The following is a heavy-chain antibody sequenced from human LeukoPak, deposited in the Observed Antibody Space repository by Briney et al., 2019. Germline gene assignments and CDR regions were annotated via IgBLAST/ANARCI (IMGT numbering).Heavy chain of an antibody. V-gene: IGHV3-23*01. CDR1: GFTFSSYA. CDR2: ISGSGGST. Sequence: GGSLRLSCAASGFTFSSYAMSWVRQAPGKGLEWVSAISGSGGSTYYADSVKGRFTISRDNSKNTLYLQMNSLRAEDTAVYYCAKVGNYYDGILGYFDYWGQGTLVTISS. D-gene: IGHD3-22*01. CDR3: AKVGNYYDGILGYFDY. J-gene: IGHJ4*02.